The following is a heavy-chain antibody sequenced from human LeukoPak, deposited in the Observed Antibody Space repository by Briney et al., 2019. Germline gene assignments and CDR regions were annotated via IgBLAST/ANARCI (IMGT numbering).Heavy chain of an antibody. V-gene: IGHV1-2*02. Sequence: ASVKVSCKASGYTFTGYYMHWVRQAPGQGLEWMGWINPNSGGTNYAQRFQGRVTMTRDTSISTAYMELSRLRSDDTAVYYCARARRGGYCGGDCYTYYFDYWGQGTLVTVSS. D-gene: IGHD2-21*02. J-gene: IGHJ4*02. CDR3: ARARRGGYCGGDCYTYYFDY. CDR2: INPNSGGT. CDR1: GYTFTGYY.